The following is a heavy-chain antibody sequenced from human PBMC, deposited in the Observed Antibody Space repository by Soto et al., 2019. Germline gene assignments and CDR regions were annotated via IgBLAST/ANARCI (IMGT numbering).Heavy chain of an antibody. V-gene: IGHV3-48*03. CDR2: ISSSDGTI. D-gene: IGHD5-18*01. CDR3: ARDRIQLWSQSTSYYYYYGMDV. J-gene: IGHJ6*02. CDR1: GFSFSSYQ. Sequence: PGVSLRLSCAASGFSFSSYQMNWVRQAPGKGLEWISYISSSDGTIFYADSVKGRFTISRDNAKNSLYLQMNSLRAEDTAVYYCARDRIQLWSQSTSYYYYYGMDVWGQGTTVTVSS.